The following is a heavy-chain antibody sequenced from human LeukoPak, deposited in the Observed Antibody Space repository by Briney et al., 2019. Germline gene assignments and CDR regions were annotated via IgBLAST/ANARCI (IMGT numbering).Heavy chain of an antibody. CDR3: ARDGESYGDYEGY. Sequence: GASVRVSCKASGGTFSSYAISWVRQAPGQGLEWMGGIIPIFGTATYAQKFQGRVTITADESTSTAYMELSSLRSEDTAVYYCARDGESYGDYEGYWGQGTLVTVSS. CDR2: IIPIFGTA. V-gene: IGHV1-69*01. D-gene: IGHD4-17*01. CDR1: GGTFSSYA. J-gene: IGHJ4*02.